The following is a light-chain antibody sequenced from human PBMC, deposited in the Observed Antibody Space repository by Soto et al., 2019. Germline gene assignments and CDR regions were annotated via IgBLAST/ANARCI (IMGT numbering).Light chain of an antibody. V-gene: IGKV1-9*01. CDR3: QQLNTYPWT. J-gene: IGKJ1*01. CDR1: QDIGTY. Sequence: EIQLTQSPSFLSASVGDTVTITCRASQDIGTYLAWYQEQPGKPPRLLVYSASTSQSGLPSRFSGSGSGTDFSLTISSLQPDDFTPYYCQQLNTYPWTFGQGTKVDIK. CDR2: SAS.